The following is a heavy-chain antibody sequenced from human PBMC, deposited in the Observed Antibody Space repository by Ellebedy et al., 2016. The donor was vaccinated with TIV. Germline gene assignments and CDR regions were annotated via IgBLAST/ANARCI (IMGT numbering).Heavy chain of an antibody. CDR2: INWNGGST. D-gene: IGHD4-17*01. CDR3: AGDPGGGGDYGDNWFDP. Sequence: GESLKISCAASGFSFDDYGMSWVRQAPGKGLEWVSGINWNGGSTGYGDSVKGRFTISRDNAKNSLYLQMNSLRAEDTAVYYCAGDPGGGGDYGDNWFDPWGRGTVVTVSS. CDR1: GFSFDDYG. V-gene: IGHV3-20*04. J-gene: IGHJ5*02.